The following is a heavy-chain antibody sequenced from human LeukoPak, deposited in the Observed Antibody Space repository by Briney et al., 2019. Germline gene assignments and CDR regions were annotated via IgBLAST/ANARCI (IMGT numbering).Heavy chain of an antibody. Sequence: GGSLRLSCAASGFTFSSYAMHWVRQAPGKGLEWVAVISYDGSNKYYADSVKGRFTISRDNSKNTLYLQMNSLRAEDTAVYYCATYSGSYPGYFDCWGQGTLVTVSS. V-gene: IGHV3-30-3*01. D-gene: IGHD1-26*01. CDR2: ISYDGSNK. CDR1: GFTFSSYA. J-gene: IGHJ4*02. CDR3: ATYSGSYPGYFDC.